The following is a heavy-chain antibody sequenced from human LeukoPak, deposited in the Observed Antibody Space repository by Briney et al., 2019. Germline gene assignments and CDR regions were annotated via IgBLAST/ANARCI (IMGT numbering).Heavy chain of an antibody. Sequence: GRSLRLSCTASGFTFSNYGMHWVRQAPGKGLEWVAVIWYDGSNKYYADSVKGRFTISRDNSKNTLYLQMNSLRAEDTAVYYCARDASPGDIVVVPAAVLYGMDVWGQGTTVTVSS. J-gene: IGHJ6*02. CDR3: ARDASPGDIVVVPAAVLYGMDV. D-gene: IGHD2-2*01. V-gene: IGHV3-33*01. CDR2: IWYDGSNK. CDR1: GFTFSNYG.